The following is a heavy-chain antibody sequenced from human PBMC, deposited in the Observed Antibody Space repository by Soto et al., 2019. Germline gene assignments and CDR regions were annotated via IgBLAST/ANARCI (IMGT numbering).Heavy chain of an antibody. D-gene: IGHD3-10*01. CDR2: IYYSGST. V-gene: IGHV4-59*01. J-gene: IGHJ4*02. CDR1: GGSISSYY. CDR3: ARLLFHYYGSGSYYPNYFDY. Sequence: SETLSLTCTVSGGSISSYYWSWIRQPPGKGLEWIGYIYYSGSTNYNPSLKSRVTISVDMSKNQFSLKLSSVTAADTAVYYCARLLFHYYGSGSYYPNYFDYWGQGTLVTVSS.